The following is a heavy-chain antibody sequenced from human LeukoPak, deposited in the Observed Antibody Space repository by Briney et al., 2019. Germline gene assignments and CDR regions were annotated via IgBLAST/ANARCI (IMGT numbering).Heavy chain of an antibody. D-gene: IGHD6-19*01. CDR2: INPNNAGT. CDR1: VYTFTDYY. CDR3: ARERIAVAEMGY. Sequence: GASVKVSCKASVYTFTDYYLHWVRQAPGQGLEWMGWINPNNAGTNYAQKFQGRVTMTRDTSISTAYMELSRLISDDTALYYCARERIAVAEMGYWGQGTLVTVSS. V-gene: IGHV1-2*02. J-gene: IGHJ4*02.